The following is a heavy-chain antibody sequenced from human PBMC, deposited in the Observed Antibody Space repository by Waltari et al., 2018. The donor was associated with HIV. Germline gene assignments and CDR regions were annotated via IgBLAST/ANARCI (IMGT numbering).Heavy chain of an antibody. CDR1: GGSFSGYY. Sequence: QVQLQQWGAGLLKSSETLSLTCAVYGGSFSGYYWIWIRQPPGKGLEWIGEIYHSGSTNYNPSLKSRVTISVDTSKNQFSLKLSSVTAADTAVYYCARGRWTMVRGVIQAYYYYYGMDVWGQGTTVTVSS. V-gene: IGHV4-34*01. D-gene: IGHD3-10*01. J-gene: IGHJ6*02. CDR2: IYHSGST. CDR3: ARGRWTMVRGVIQAYYYYYGMDV.